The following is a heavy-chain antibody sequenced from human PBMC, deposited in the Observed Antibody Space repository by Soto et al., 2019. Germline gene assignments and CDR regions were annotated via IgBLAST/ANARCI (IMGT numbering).Heavy chain of an antibody. CDR3: ARYNYYSSGYYYRCLDS. J-gene: IGHJ4*02. D-gene: IGHD3-22*01. V-gene: IGHV4-31*03. CDR1: GGSISSAGYY. CDR2: IYYSGST. Sequence: SETLSLTCTVSGGSISSAGYYWSWIRQRPGKGLEWIGYIYYSGSTYYNTSLEGRVTISVDTSKNQFSLKLSSVTAADTAVYWGARYNYYSSGYYYRCLDSCGQGAAVAVAS.